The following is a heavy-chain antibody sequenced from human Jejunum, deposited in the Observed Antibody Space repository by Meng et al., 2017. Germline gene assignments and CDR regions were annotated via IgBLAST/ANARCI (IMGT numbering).Heavy chain of an antibody. D-gene: IGHD1-26*01. J-gene: IGHJ4*02. Sequence: GESLKISCAASGFTFSSYWMHWVRQAPGKGLVWVSRINMDGSVINYADSVNGRFTISRDNAKNTLYLQMNSLRAEDTAVYYCARGDGGNYYLVDCWGQGTLVTVSS. CDR3: ARGDGGNYYLVDC. CDR2: INMDGSVI. V-gene: IGHV3-74*01. CDR1: GFTFSSYW.